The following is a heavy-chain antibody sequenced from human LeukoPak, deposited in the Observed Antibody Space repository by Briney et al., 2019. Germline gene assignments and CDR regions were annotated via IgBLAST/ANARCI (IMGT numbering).Heavy chain of an antibody. J-gene: IGHJ4*02. CDR1: GFTFSSYW. CDR2: IRTDGNNA. V-gene: IGHV3-74*01. D-gene: IGHD3-22*01. Sequence: GGCLRLSCAASGFTFSSYWMHWVRQAPGKGLVWVSHIRTDGNNAIYADSVKGRLTISRDNARNTLYLQMNGLRAEDTAVYYCARPRGYDTRDFDHWGQGALVTVSS. CDR3: ARPRGYDTRDFDH.